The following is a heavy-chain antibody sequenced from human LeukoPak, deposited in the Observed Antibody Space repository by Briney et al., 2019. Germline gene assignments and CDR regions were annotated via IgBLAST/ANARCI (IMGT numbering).Heavy chain of an antibody. CDR1: GFTFSSYA. D-gene: IGHD6-19*01. CDR3: ALQWLRRGDAFDI. CDR2: ISGSGGST. Sequence: GGSLRLSCAASGFTFSSYAMSWVRQAPGKGLEWVSAISGSGGSTYYADSVKGRFTISRDNSKNTLYLQMNSLRAEDTAVYYCALQWLRRGDAFDIWGQGTMVTVSS. V-gene: IGHV3-23*01. J-gene: IGHJ3*02.